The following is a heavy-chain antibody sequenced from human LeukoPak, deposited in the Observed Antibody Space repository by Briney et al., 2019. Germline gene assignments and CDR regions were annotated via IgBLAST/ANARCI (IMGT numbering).Heavy chain of an antibody. CDR2: INHSGST. Sequence: PSETLSLTCAVYGGSFSGYYWSWIRQPPGKGLEWIGEINHSGSTNYNPSLKSRVTISVDTSKNQFSLKLSSVTAADTAVYYCARGGEIXMXXTXQNWFDPWGQGTLVTV. D-gene: IGHD2/OR15-2a*01. CDR3: ARGGEIXMXXTXQNWFDP. CDR1: GGSFSGYY. J-gene: IGHJ5*02. V-gene: IGHV4-34*01.